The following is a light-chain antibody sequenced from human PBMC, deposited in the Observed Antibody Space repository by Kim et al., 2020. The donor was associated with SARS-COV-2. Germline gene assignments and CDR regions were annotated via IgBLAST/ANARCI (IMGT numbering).Light chain of an antibody. CDR1: SSDVGGYNY. CDR3: SSYTSSSTRV. V-gene: IGLV2-14*03. J-gene: IGLJ1*01. CDR2: DVS. Sequence: GQSLTISCTGTSSDVGGYNYVSWYQQHPGKAPKFMIYDVSNQPSGVSNRFSGSKSGNTASLTISGLQAEDEADYYCSSYTSSSTRVFGTGTKVTVL.